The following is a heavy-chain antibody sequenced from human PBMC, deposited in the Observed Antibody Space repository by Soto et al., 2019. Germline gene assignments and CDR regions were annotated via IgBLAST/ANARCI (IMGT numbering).Heavy chain of an antibody. V-gene: IGHV4-31*03. CDR2: FYYSRST. CDR3: ARSVFP. Sequence: QVQLQESGPGLVKPSQTLSLTCTVSGGSISTGGYYWNWIRQHPGKGLAWIGYFYYSRSTYYNPSLKSRVTTSVNTSKNQFSRKRSSVTAADTAVYYCARSVFPWGQGTLVTVSS. J-gene: IGHJ5*02. CDR1: GGSISTGGYY.